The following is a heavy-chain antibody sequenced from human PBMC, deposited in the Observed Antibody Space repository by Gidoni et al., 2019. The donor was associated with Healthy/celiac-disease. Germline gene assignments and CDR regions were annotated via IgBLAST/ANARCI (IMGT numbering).Heavy chain of an antibody. CDR1: GGTFSSYA. V-gene: IGHV1-69*06. J-gene: IGHJ4*02. CDR3: ASWRYPDDY. Sequence: QVQLVQSGAEVNKPGSSVKFSCKASGGTFSSYAISWVRQAPGQGREWMGGIIPIFGTANYAKKFQGRVTITEDKSTSTAYMELMSLGSEDTAVYYCASWRYPDDYWGQGTLVTVSS. CDR2: IIPIFGTA. D-gene: IGHD2-2*02.